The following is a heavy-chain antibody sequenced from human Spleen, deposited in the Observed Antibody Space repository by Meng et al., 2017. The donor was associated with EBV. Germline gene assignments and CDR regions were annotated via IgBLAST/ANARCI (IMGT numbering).Heavy chain of an antibody. V-gene: IGHV4-4*02. CDR1: GGSSSSSNW. J-gene: IGHJ4*02. D-gene: IGHD6-19*01. CDR2: IYHSGST. CDR3: ARKSVAEGQDY. Sequence: QGQVQRGGAGLFKPSETLSLTSAVAGGSSSSSNWWSWVRQPPGKGLEWIGEIYHSGSTNYNPSLKSRVTISVDKSKNQFSLKLSSVTAADTAVYYCARKSVAEGQDYWGQGTLVTVSS.